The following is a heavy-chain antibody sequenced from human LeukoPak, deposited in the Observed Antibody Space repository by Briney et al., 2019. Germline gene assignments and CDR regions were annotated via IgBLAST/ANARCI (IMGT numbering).Heavy chain of an antibody. V-gene: IGHV3-20*04. D-gene: IGHD1-26*01. Sequence: GGSLRLSCAASGFTFDKYGMSWVRQAPGKGLEWVSAINWNGGSIGYADSVKGRFTVSRDNAKNSLYLQMNSLRAEDTALYYCARGGVGATLYYFGYWGHGSLVTVSS. CDR2: INWNGGSI. J-gene: IGHJ4*01. CDR3: ARGGVGATLYYFGY. CDR1: GFTFDKYG.